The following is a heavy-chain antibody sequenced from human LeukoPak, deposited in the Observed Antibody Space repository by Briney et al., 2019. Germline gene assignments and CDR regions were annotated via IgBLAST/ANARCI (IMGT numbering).Heavy chain of an antibody. Sequence: PGESLKISCKGSGYSFTSYCIGWVRQMPGKGLEWMGIIYPGDSDTRYSPSFQGQVTISADKSISTAYLQWSSLKASDTAMYYCARHVVVVAATPQSYYMDVWGKGTTVTVSS. D-gene: IGHD2-15*01. CDR1: GYSFTSYC. J-gene: IGHJ6*03. CDR2: IYPGDSDT. V-gene: IGHV5-51*01. CDR3: ARHVVVVAATPQSYYMDV.